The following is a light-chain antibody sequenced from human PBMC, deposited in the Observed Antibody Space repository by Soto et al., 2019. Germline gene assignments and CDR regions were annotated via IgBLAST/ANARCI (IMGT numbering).Light chain of an antibody. CDR3: SSYTSSSTDVV. CDR1: SSDVGSYNR. J-gene: IGLJ2*01. CDR2: EVS. V-gene: IGLV2-18*02. Sequence: QSVLIQPPSVSGSPGQSVTISCTGTSSDVGSYNRVSWYQQPPGTAPKLMIYEVSNRPSGVPDRFSGSKSGNTASLTISGLQAEDEADYYCSSYTSSSTDVVFGGGTKLTVL.